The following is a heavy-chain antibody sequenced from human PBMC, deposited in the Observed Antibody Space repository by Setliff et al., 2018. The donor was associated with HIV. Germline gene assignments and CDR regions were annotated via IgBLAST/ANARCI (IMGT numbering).Heavy chain of an antibody. Sequence: ASVKVSCKASGYSFTGYYIHWVRQAPGQGLEWMGWISGFNGNTKYAQSFQDRVAMTTETATSTAYMEMRSLRSDDTAVYFCARVPYRSAWFSGGHDAFDIWGQGTMVTVSS. CDR3: ARVPYRSAWFSGGHDAFDI. D-gene: IGHD6-19*01. CDR1: GYSFTGYY. V-gene: IGHV1-18*04. CDR2: ISGFNGNT. J-gene: IGHJ3*02.